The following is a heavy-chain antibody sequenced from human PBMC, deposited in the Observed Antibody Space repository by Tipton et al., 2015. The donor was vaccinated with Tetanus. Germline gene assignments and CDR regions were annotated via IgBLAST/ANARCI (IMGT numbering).Heavy chain of an antibody. V-gene: IGHV3-30*18. CDR1: GFTFSTYG. CDR2: TSYNENSK. Sequence: SLRLSCAASGFTFSTYGMHWLRQAPGKGLEWVGVTSYNENSKYYAASVRGRFTISRDNSKNTLYLQMNSLRPEDTAVYYCAKSALAVAGARFDPWGQGTLVIVSS. D-gene: IGHD6-19*01. CDR3: AKSALAVAGARFDP. J-gene: IGHJ5*02.